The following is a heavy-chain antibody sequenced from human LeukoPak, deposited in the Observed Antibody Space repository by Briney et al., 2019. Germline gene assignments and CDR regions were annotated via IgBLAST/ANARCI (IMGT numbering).Heavy chain of an antibody. D-gene: IGHD5-18*01. CDR3: ARASFSAMLN. CDR2: MHITGST. J-gene: IGHJ4*02. Sequence: SETLSLTCTVSGGSISSGSYYWSWIRQPAGKGLEWIGRMHITGSTNYNPSLKSRVTILVDTSKNQFSLKLNSVIAADTAVYYCARASFSAMLNWGQGTLVTVSS. CDR1: GGSISSGSYY. V-gene: IGHV4-61*02.